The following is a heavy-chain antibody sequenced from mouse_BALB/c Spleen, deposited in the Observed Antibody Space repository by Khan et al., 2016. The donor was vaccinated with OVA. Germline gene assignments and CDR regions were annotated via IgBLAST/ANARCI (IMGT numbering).Heavy chain of an antibody. D-gene: IGHD4-1*01. CDR2: TSSGGGLT. V-gene: IGHV5-12-1*01. Sequence: EVELVESGGGLVKPGGSLKLSCAASGFAFSRYDMSWVRQTPEKRLTWVAYTSSGGGLTYYADTVKGRFTISRDNAKNNLYLQMNSLNSEDTAMXYCARHSDWEWAMDYWGQGTSVTVSA. CDR1: GFAFSRYD. J-gene: IGHJ4*01. CDR3: ARHSDWEWAMDY.